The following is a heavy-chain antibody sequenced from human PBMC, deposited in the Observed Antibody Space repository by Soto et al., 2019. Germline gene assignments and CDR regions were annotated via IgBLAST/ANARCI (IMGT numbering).Heavy chain of an antibody. CDR3: AKDWGSSGGFNWFDP. CDR1: GFTLSNTG. Sequence: QVQLVESGGGVVQPGRSLRLSCVASGFTLSNTGMHWVRQAPGKGLEWVAMISHDGSNTYYGDSVKGRFTISRDNSWNTLYLQMESLRPEDTSVDYCAKDWGSSGGFNWFDPWGQGTLVTVSS. D-gene: IGHD6-19*01. V-gene: IGHV3-30*18. CDR2: ISHDGSNT. J-gene: IGHJ5*02.